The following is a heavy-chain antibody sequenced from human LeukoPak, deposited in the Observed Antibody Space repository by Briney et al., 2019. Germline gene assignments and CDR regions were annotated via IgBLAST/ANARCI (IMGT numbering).Heavy chain of an antibody. D-gene: IGHD6-6*01. Sequence: ASVKVSCKASGYTFTSYDINWVRQATGQGLEWMGVMNTNSGNTGYAQRFRGRVTITRNTSISTAYMELSSLRSEDTAVYYCARGASRSFDFWGQGTLVTVSS. V-gene: IGHV1-8*03. CDR1: GYTFTSYD. CDR3: ARGASRSFDF. CDR2: MNTNSGNT. J-gene: IGHJ4*02.